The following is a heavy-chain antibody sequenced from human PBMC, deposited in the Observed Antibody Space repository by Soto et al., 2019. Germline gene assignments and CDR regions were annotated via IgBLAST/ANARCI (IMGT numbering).Heavy chain of an antibody. J-gene: IGHJ6*02. CDR2: IYYSGST. V-gene: IGHV4-31*03. Sequence: PSETLSLTCTVSGGSISSGGYYWSWIRQHPGKGLEWIGYIYYSGSTYYNPSLKSRVTISVDTSKNQFSLKLSSVTAADTAVYYCARGSVYSSSWPRGHGMDVWGQGTTVTVSS. CDR3: ARGSVYSSSWPRGHGMDV. D-gene: IGHD6-13*01. CDR1: GGSISSGGYY.